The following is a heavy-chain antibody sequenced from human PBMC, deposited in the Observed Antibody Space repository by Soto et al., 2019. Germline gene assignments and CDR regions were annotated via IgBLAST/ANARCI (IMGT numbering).Heavy chain of an antibody. Sequence: SETLSLTCAVYVGSFSGYFWSWIRQPPGKGLEWIGEINHSGSTNYNPSLKSRVTISVDTSKNQFSLKLSSVTAADTAVYYCARAGYSSSWGGYYYYGMDVWGQGTTVTVSS. V-gene: IGHV4-34*01. CDR3: ARAGYSSSWGGYYYYGMDV. CDR2: INHSGST. CDR1: VGSFSGYF. D-gene: IGHD6-6*01. J-gene: IGHJ6*02.